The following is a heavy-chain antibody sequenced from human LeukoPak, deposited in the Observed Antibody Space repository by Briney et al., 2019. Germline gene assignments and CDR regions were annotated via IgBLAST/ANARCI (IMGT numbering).Heavy chain of an antibody. CDR2: ISSSSSYT. Sequence: PGGSLRLSCAASGFTFSDYYMSWIRQAPGKGLGWVSYISSSSSYTNYADSVKGRFTISRDNAKNSLYLQMNSLRAEDTAVYYCARGYSGYDTFDYWGQGTLVTVSS. CDR3: ARGYSGYDTFDY. D-gene: IGHD5-12*01. J-gene: IGHJ4*02. CDR1: GFTFSDYY. V-gene: IGHV3-11*05.